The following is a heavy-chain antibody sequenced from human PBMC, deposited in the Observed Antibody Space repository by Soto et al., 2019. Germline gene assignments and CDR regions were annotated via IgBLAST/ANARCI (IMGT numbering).Heavy chain of an antibody. J-gene: IGHJ4*02. V-gene: IGHV1-18*01. CDR2: INAGNGNT. Sequence: QVQLVQSGAEVKKPGASVKVSCKASGYTFTSYGISWVRQAPGQGLEWMGWINAGNGNTQYAQKLQGRVTITRDTSASTADMELSSLRSEDTAVYYCARDAVELLLGYFDYWGQGTLVTVSS. D-gene: IGHD1-26*01. CDR3: ARDAVELLLGYFDY. CDR1: GYTFTSYG.